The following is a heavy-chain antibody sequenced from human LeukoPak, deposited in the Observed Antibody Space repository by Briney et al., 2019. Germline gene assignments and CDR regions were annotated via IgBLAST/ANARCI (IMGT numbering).Heavy chain of an antibody. Sequence: GGSLRLSCAASGFTFSDYYMSWIRQAPGKGLEWVSYISSSGSTIYYADSVKGRFTISRDNAKNSLYLQMNSLRADDTAVYYCARSARLMKGVVEVTALDDWGQGTLVTVSS. D-gene: IGHD3-3*01. V-gene: IGHV3-11*04. CDR3: ARSARLMKGVVEVTALDD. CDR2: ISSSGSTI. J-gene: IGHJ4*02. CDR1: GFTFSDYY.